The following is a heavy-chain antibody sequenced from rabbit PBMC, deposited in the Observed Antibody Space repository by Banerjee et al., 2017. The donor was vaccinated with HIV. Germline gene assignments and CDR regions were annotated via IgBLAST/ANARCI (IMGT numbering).Heavy chain of an antibody. V-gene: IGHV1S40*01. CDR3: ARSGYGDYDYHTKDL. CDR1: GFSFSSGY. D-gene: IGHD2-1*01. J-gene: IGHJ4*01. Sequence: QSLEESGGDLVKPGTSLTLTCTASGFSFSSGYMSWVRQAPGKGLEWVACIHGGRSGSTYYASWAKGRFTISKTSSTTVTLQMTSLTAADTATYFCARSGYGDYDYHTKDLWGQGTLVTVS. CDR2: IHGGRSGST.